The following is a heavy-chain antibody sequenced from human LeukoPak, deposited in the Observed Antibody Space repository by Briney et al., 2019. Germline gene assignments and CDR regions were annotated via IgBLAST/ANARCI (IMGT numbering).Heavy chain of an antibody. CDR2: IIPIFGTA. CDR3: ARARGSGSYYGHDYYYYHYMDV. CDR1: GGTFSSYA. D-gene: IGHD3-10*01. V-gene: IGHV1-69*13. J-gene: IGHJ6*03. Sequence: SVKVSCKASGGTFSSYAISWVRQAPGQGLEWMGGIIPIFGTANYAQKFQGRVTITADESTSAAYMELSSLRSEDTAIYYCARARGSGSYYGHDYYYYHYMDVWGKGTTVTVSS.